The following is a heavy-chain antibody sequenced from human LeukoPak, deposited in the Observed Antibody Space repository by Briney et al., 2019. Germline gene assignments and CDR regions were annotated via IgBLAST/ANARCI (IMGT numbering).Heavy chain of an antibody. CDR3: ARDDRDFWSGSPLYYSYYMDV. V-gene: IGHV4-59*12. CDR1: GGSISSYY. CDR2: IYYSGST. J-gene: IGHJ6*03. Sequence: SETLSLTCTVSGGSISSYYWSWIRQPPGKGLEWIGYIYYSGSTNYNPSLKSRVTISVDTSKNQFSLKLSSVTAADTAVYYCARDDRDFWSGSPLYYSYYMDVWGKGTTVTVSS. D-gene: IGHD3-3*01.